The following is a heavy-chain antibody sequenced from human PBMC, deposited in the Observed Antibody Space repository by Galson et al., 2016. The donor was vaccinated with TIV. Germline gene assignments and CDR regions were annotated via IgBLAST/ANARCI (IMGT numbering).Heavy chain of an antibody. Sequence: TLSLTCNVSGGSISNGGYFWSWIRLHPGKGLEWIGNIYYSGSTYYNPSLKSRVTISVDTSQNQFSLILRSVTAADTAAYYCARWADSGSYYDYFQDWGQGTLVTVSS. CDR2: IYYSGST. D-gene: IGHD1-26*01. CDR3: ARWADSGSYYDYFQD. V-gene: IGHV4-31*03. J-gene: IGHJ1*01. CDR1: GGSISNGGYF.